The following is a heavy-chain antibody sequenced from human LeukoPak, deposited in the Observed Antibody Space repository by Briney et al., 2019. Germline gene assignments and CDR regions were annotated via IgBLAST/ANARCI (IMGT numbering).Heavy chain of an antibody. Sequence: SVKVSCKASGGTFSSYAISWVRQAPGQGLEWMGGIIPIFGTANYAQKFQGRVTITTDESTSTAYMKLSSLRSEDTAVYYCARGATAGYYYYYMDVWGKGTTVTVSS. J-gene: IGHJ6*03. V-gene: IGHV1-69*05. CDR2: IIPIFGTA. CDR3: ARGATAGYYYYYMDV. D-gene: IGHD5-24*01. CDR1: GGTFSSYA.